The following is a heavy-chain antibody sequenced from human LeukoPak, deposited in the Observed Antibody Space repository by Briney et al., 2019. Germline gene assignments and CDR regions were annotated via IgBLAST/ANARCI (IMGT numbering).Heavy chain of an antibody. CDR1: GFTFSSYS. J-gene: IGHJ4*02. V-gene: IGHV3-7*01. CDR3: ARDDY. CDR2: IKQDGSEK. Sequence: GVSLRLSCAASGFTFSSYSMSWVRQAPGKGLEWVANIKQDGSEKYYVDSVKGRFTISRDNAKNSLYLQMNSLRAEDTAVYYCARDDYWGQGTLVTVSS.